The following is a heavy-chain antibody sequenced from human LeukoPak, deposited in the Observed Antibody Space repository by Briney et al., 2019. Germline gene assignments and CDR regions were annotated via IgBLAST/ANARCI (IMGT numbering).Heavy chain of an antibody. CDR2: ISWNSGSI. Sequence: PGGSLRLSCAASGFTFDDYAMHWVRQAPGKGLEWVSGISWNSGSIGYADSVKGRFTISRDNAKNSLYLQMNSLRAEDTALYYCAKDRDYVYYDYVWGSYRPLVASDIWGQGTMVTVSS. D-gene: IGHD3-16*02. V-gene: IGHV3-9*01. CDR1: GFTFDDYA. CDR3: AKDRDYVYYDYVWGSYRPLVASDI. J-gene: IGHJ3*02.